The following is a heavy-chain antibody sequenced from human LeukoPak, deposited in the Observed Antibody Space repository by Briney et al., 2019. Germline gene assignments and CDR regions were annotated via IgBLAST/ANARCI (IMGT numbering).Heavy chain of an antibody. Sequence: SETLSLTCAVYGGSFSGYYWSWIRQPPGXXLEWIGEINHSGSTNYNPSLKSRVTISVDTSKNQFSLRLNSVTASDAAVYYCARDPARAESGGTLRLGSDYWGQGTLVTVSS. J-gene: IGHJ4*02. CDR1: GGSFSGYY. V-gene: IGHV4-34*01. CDR3: ARDPARAESGGTLRLGSDY. CDR2: INHSGST. D-gene: IGHD5-12*01.